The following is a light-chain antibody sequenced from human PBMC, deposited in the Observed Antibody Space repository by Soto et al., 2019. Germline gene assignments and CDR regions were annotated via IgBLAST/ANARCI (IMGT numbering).Light chain of an antibody. V-gene: IGKV1-5*03. CDR1: QSISSW. J-gene: IGKJ1*01. CDR2: KAS. Sequence: DIQMSQSPSTLSASVGDRVTITCRASQSISSWLAWYQQKPGKAPKLLIYKASSLESGVPDRFRGSGSVTVFTLTISDLQADYFAAYYGLQDNRYWTFGQGIKVEIK. CDR3: LQDNRYWT.